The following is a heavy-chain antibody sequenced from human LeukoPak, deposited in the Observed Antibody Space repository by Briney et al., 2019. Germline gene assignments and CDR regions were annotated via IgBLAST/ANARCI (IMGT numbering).Heavy chain of an antibody. CDR1: GFTFGSYG. D-gene: IGHD6-13*01. Sequence: GGSLRLSCAASGFTFGSYGMNWVRQAPGKGLEWVSTISDSGGGTYYADSVKGRFTISRDNSKNTLYLQMNSLRAEDTAVYYCEKREGSTWSNFGYWGQGTLVTLSP. J-gene: IGHJ4*02. CDR2: ISDSGGGT. CDR3: EKREGSTWSNFGY. V-gene: IGHV3-23*01.